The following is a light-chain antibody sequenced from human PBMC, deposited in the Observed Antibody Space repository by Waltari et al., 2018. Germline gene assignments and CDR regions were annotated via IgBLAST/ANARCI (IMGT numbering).Light chain of an antibody. CDR1: QDINGY. Sequence: DIQLTHSPSSVSASVGDRVTPTCRASQDINGYLTWYQQKPGKAPKLLIYAASSLQTGVPSRFSGGRSGTDFTLTITGLQPEDFATYFCQQGNTFPPTFGQGTKVDIK. J-gene: IGKJ1*01. CDR3: QQGNTFPPT. CDR2: AAS. V-gene: IGKV1-12*01.